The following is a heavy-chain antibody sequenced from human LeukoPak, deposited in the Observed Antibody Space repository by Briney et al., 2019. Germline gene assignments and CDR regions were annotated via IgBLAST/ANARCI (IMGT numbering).Heavy chain of an antibody. D-gene: IGHD6-19*01. Sequence: ASVKVSCKASGYSFTAFYIRWVRQAPGQGLEWMGWIHPRSGETNYAYKFRGRVTMTRDTSISTTYMDLGSLGSDDTAVYYCARSTPHSAGWFPDYFDYWGQGTLVTVSS. CDR2: IHPRSGET. CDR1: GYSFTAFY. CDR3: ARSTPHSAGWFPDYFDY. V-gene: IGHV1-2*02. J-gene: IGHJ4*02.